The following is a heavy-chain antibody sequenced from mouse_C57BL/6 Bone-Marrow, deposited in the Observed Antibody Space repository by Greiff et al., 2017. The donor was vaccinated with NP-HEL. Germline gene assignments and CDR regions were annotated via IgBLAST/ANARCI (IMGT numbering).Heavy chain of an antibody. J-gene: IGHJ1*03. CDR1: GFTFTDYY. CDR2: IRNKANGYTT. V-gene: IGHV7-3*01. Sequence: EVQGVESGGGLVQPGGSLSLSCAASGFTFTDYYMSWVRQPPGKALEWLGFIRNKANGYTTEYSASVKGRFTISRDNSQSILYLQMNALRAEDRATYYCARWDYGSSYDWYFDVWGTGTTVTVSS. D-gene: IGHD1-1*01. CDR3: ARWDYGSSYDWYFDV.